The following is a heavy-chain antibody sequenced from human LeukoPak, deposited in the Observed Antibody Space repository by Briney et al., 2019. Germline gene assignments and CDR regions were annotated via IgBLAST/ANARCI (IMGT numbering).Heavy chain of an antibody. CDR3: AICWGDYVPCDAFDI. CDR2: IYTSGST. Sequence: SETLSLTCTVSGGSISGYYWSWIRQPAGRGLEWIGRIYTSGSTNYNPSLKSRVTMSIDTSRNQFSLKVNSVTAADTAVYYCAICWGDYVPCDAFDIWGQGTMVTVSS. D-gene: IGHD4-17*01. J-gene: IGHJ3*02. V-gene: IGHV4-4*07. CDR1: GGSISGYY.